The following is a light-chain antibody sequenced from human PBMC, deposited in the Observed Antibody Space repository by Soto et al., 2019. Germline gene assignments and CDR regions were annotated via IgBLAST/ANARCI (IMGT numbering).Light chain of an antibody. V-gene: IGLV1-40*01. CDR3: QSYDSILSASV. Sequence: QSVLTQPPSVSGAPGQRVTISCAGGSSNIGAGYDVHWYQQLPGTAPKLLIYGNIRRPSGVPDRFSGSKSGTSASLAITGLQAEDEADYYCQSYDSILSASVFGGGTKLTVL. CDR1: SSNIGAGYD. J-gene: IGLJ2*01. CDR2: GNI.